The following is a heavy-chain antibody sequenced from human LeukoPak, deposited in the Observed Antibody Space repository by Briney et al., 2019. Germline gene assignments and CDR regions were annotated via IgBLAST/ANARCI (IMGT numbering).Heavy chain of an antibody. J-gene: IGHJ4*02. V-gene: IGHV2-70*04. Sequence: SGPALVKPTQTLTLTCTFSGFSLSTSGMRVSWIRQPPGKALEWLARIGWDDDKFYRTSLKTRLTISKDTSKSQVVLTMTNMDPVDTATYYCARMAYSGNYWTSFDYWGQGTLVTVSS. CDR1: GFSLSTSGMR. CDR2: IGWDDDK. CDR3: ARMAYSGNYWTSFDY. D-gene: IGHD1-26*01.